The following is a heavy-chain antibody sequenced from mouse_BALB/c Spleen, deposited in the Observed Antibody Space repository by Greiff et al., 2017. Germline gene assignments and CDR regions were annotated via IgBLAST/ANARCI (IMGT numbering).Heavy chain of an antibody. Sequence: EVKVEESGPGLVKPSQSLSLTCTVTGYSITSDYAWNWIRQFPGNKLEWMGYISYSGSTSYNPSLKSRISITRDTSKNQFFLQLNSVTTEDTATYYCARIGSSYDYAMDYWGQGTSVTVSS. CDR2: ISYSGST. V-gene: IGHV3-2*02. J-gene: IGHJ4*01. CDR3: ARIGSSYDYAMDY. D-gene: IGHD1-1*01. CDR1: GYSITSDYA.